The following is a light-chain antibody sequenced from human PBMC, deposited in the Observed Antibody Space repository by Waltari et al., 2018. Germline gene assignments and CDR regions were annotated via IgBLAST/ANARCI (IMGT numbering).Light chain of an antibody. CDR2: LGC. Sequence: RLRNGNGYKYLDWYRQEAGQSGQGLMYLGCRRAAGGPDRFSGSGSGTDFTLKISGVEAEDVGVYYCKQALQTPHTVGQGTKLDIK. V-gene: IGKV2-28*01. CDR1: RLRNGNGYKY. CDR3: KQALQTPHT. J-gene: IGKJ2*01.